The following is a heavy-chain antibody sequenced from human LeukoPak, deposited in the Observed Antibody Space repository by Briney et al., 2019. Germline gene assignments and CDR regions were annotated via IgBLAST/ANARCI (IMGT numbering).Heavy chain of an antibody. Sequence: SETLSLTCTVSGGSISSSSYYWGWIRQPPGKGLEWIGSIYYSGSTYYNPSLKSRVTISVDTSENQFSLKLSSVTAADTAVYYCARLREYFGVALFDYWGQGTLVTVSS. J-gene: IGHJ4*02. CDR1: GGSISSSSYY. CDR2: IYYSGST. CDR3: ARLREYFGVALFDY. V-gene: IGHV4-39*01. D-gene: IGHD3-3*01.